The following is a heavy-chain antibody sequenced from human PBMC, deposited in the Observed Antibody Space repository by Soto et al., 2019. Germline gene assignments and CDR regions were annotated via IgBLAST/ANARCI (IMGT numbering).Heavy chain of an antibody. CDR1: GGSFRDYA. CDR2: IMAVFGTA. Sequence: QVHLVQSGAEVKKPGSSVKVSCRVSGGSFRDYAISWVRQAPGQGPEWMGGIMAVFGTATYAQRFQGRVTMSADASTSTAYMDLSSLTSGDAAVYYCATSRGFYAAMDVWGQGTTVSVSS. CDR3: ATSRGFYAAMDV. J-gene: IGHJ6*02. D-gene: IGHD3-16*01. V-gene: IGHV1-69*01.